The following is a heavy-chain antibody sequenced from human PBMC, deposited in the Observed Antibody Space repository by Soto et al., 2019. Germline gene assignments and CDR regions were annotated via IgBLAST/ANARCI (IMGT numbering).Heavy chain of an antibody. CDR3: ATYTSLDY. J-gene: IGHJ4*02. D-gene: IGHD2-2*02. V-gene: IGHV3-53*02. CDR2: IYSGGST. CDR1: GSTVSNNY. Sequence: EVQLVETGGGLIQPGGSLRLSCAASGSTVSNNYMSWVRQAPGKGLEWVSLIYSGGSTFYADSVKGRFTISRDNSKNTLFLQMNSLRAEDTAVYFCATYTSLDYWGQETLVTVSS.